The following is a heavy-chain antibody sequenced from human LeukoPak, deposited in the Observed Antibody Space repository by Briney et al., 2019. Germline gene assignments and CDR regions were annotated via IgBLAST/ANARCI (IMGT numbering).Heavy chain of an antibody. CDR1: GGSFSGYY. J-gene: IGHJ4*02. Sequence: SETLSLTCAVYGGSFSGYYWSWIRQPPGKGLEWIGEINHSGSTNYNPSLKSRVTISVDTSKNQFSLKLSSVTAADTAVYYCARAGYSSSWHYRAAGGACFDYWGQGTLVTVSS. CDR3: ARAGYSSSWHYRAAGGACFDY. D-gene: IGHD6-13*01. CDR2: INHSGST. V-gene: IGHV4-34*01.